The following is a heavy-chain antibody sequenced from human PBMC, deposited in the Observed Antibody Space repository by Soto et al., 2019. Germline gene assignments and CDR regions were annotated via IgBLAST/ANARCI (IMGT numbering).Heavy chain of an antibody. J-gene: IGHJ6*02. Sequence: PGESLEISCRGSGYSFTSYWIGWVRQMPGKGLEGMGIIYPGDSDTKYSPPIQGQVTNTADKSIGTAYLQWSSLEASDTAMYYCAKREDIVVGYYGMDVWGQGTTVTVSS. CDR1: GYSFTSYW. V-gene: IGHV5-51*01. CDR2: IYPGDSDT. D-gene: IGHD2-2*01. CDR3: AKREDIVVGYYGMDV.